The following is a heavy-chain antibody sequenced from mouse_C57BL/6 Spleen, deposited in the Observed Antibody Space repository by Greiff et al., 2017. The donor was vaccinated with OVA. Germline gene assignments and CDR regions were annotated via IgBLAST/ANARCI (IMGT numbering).Heavy chain of an antibody. V-gene: IGHV1-59*01. D-gene: IGHD1-1*01. J-gene: IGHJ1*03. Sequence: VQLQQPGAELVRPGTSVKLSCKASGYTFTSYWMHWVKQRPGQGLEWIGVIDPSNGYTSYNQKFKGKATLTVDTSSSTAYMQLSSLTSEDSAVYDGARQDYGSSDGGNFDVWGTGTTVTVSS. CDR1: GYTFTSYW. CDR2: IDPSNGYT. CDR3: ARQDYGSSDGGNFDV.